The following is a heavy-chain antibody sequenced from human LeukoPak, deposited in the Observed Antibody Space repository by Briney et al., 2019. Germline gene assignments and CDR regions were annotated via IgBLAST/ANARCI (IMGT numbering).Heavy chain of an antibody. V-gene: IGHV3-30*02. D-gene: IGHD3-22*01. CDR2: IRYDGSNK. Sequence: GGSLRLSCAASGFTFSSYGMHWVRQAPGKGLEWVAFIRYDGSNKYYADSVKGRFTISRDNSKNTLYLQMNSLRAEDTAVYYCARDYYDSSGYLDYWGQGTLVTVSS. J-gene: IGHJ4*02. CDR3: ARDYYDSSGYLDY. CDR1: GFTFSSYG.